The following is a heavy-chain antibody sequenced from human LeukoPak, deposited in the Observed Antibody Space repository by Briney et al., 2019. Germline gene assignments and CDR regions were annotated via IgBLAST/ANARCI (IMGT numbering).Heavy chain of an antibody. D-gene: IGHD5-24*01. CDR3: AKEMATIPSAFDI. V-gene: IGHV4-34*01. CDR2: INHSGST. CDR1: GGSFSGYY. J-gene: IGHJ3*02. Sequence: SETLSLTCAVYGGSFSGYYWSWIRQPPGKGLEWIGEINHSGSTNYNPSLKSRVTISVDTSKNQFSLKLSSVTAADTAVYYCAKEMATIPSAFDIWGQGTMVTVSS.